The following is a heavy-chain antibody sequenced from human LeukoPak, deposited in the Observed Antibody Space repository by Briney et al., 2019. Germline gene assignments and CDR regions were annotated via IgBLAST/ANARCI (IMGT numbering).Heavy chain of an antibody. CDR1: GGSVSSGSYY. V-gene: IGHV4-61*01. CDR3: ASAPYGSGSKYGMDV. D-gene: IGHD3-10*01. Sequence: SETLSLTCTVSGGSVSSGSYYWSWIRQPPGKGLEWIGYIYYSGSTNYNPSLKSRVTISVDTSKNQFSLKLSSVTAADTAVYYCASAPYGSGSKYGMDVWGQGTTVTVFS. J-gene: IGHJ6*02. CDR2: IYYSGST.